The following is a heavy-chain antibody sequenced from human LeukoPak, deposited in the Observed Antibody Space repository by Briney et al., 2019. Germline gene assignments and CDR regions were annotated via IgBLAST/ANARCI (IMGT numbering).Heavy chain of an antibody. J-gene: IGHJ6*02. CDR2: ISAYNRNT. V-gene: IGHV1-18*01. CDR3: ARDTAVAYYGMDV. CDR1: GYTYTSYG. Sequence: ASVKVSCKASGYTYTSYGISWVRQAPGEGPEWMGWISAYNRNTNYAQKFQDRVTMTTDSSTTTAYMELRSLTSDDTALYYCARDTAVAYYGMDVWGQGTTVTVSS. D-gene: IGHD5-18*01.